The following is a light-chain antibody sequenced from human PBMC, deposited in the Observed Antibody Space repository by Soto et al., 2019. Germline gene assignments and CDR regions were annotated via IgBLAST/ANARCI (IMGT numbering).Light chain of an antibody. CDR3: AAWDDSLNGYV. CDR1: SSNIGGNS. J-gene: IGLJ1*01. Sequence: QSVMTQPPSVSAAPGQKVTISCSGSSSNIGGNSVSWYQQLPGTAPKLLIYYDDLLSSGVSDRFSGSKSGTSASLAISGLQSEDEADYYCAAWDDSLNGYVFGTGTKLTVL. CDR2: YDD. V-gene: IGLV1-36*01.